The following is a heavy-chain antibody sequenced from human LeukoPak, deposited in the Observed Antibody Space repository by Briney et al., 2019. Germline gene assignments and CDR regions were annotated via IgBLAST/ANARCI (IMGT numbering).Heavy chain of an antibody. Sequence: ASVNVSCKASGYTFTTYYMHWVRQAPGQGLEWMGILNPSSGSTSYAQRFQGRVTMTRDTSTSTFYMELRSLKSEDTAVYYCARDGEYYDSSGSYFDYWGQGTAVTVSS. CDR2: LNPSSGST. D-gene: IGHD3-22*01. CDR3: ARDGEYYDSSGSYFDY. V-gene: IGHV1-46*01. CDR1: GYTFTTYY. J-gene: IGHJ4*02.